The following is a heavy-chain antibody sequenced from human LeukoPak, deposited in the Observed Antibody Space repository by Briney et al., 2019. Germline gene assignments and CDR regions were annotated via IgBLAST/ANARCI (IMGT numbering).Heavy chain of an antibody. CDR1: GFTFSSYG. CDR2: IWYDGSNK. D-gene: IGHD5-18*01. CDR3: ARWIQPMVSGPGY. V-gene: IGHV3-33*01. J-gene: IGHJ4*02. Sequence: GGSLRLSCAASGFTFSSYGMHWVRQAPGKGLEWVAVIWYDGSNKYYADSVKGRFTISRDNSKNTLYLQMNSLRAEDTAVYYCARWIQPMVSGPGYWGQGTLVTVSS.